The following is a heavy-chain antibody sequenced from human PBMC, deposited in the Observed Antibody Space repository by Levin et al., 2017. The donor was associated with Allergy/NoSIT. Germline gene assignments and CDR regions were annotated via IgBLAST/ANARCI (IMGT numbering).Heavy chain of an antibody. CDR1: GYTFPRNG. Sequence: PGESLKISCKASGYTFPRNGISWVRQAPGQGLEWMGWISVYNGHTNYAQKVQGRVTLTTDTSTSTAYMEMRSLRSDDTAIYYCARGPSRENQLRYPASHHFDYWGQGTLVTVSS. J-gene: IGHJ4*02. D-gene: IGHD2-2*02. V-gene: IGHV1-18*01. CDR3: ARGPSRENQLRYPASHHFDY. CDR2: ISVYNGHT.